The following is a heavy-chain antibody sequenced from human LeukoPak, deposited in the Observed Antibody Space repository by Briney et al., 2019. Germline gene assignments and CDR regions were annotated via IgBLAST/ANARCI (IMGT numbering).Heavy chain of an antibody. J-gene: IGHJ4*02. CDR2: IYYSGST. Sequence: PSETLSLTCTVSGGSISSHYWSWIRQPPGKGLEWIGYIYYSGSTNYNPSLKSRVTISVDTSKNQFSLKLSSVTAADTAVYYRARTFSPFDYCGQGTLVTVSS. V-gene: IGHV4-59*11. CDR3: ARTFSPFDY. D-gene: IGHD2/OR15-2a*01. CDR1: GGSISSHY.